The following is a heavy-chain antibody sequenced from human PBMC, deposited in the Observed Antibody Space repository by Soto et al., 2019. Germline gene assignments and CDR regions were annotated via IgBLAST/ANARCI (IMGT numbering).Heavy chain of an antibody. CDR1: GGSIDSGDYY. CDR2: IYYSGST. CDR3: ARDLPRYCSGGSCYLGRFDP. D-gene: IGHD2-15*01. J-gene: IGHJ5*02. Sequence: TVSGGSIDSGDYYWSWIRQPPGKGLEWIGYIYYSGSTNYNPSLKSRVTISVDTSKNQFSLKLSSVTAADTAVYYCARDLPRYCSGGSCYLGRFDPWGQGTLVTVSS. V-gene: IGHV4-61*08.